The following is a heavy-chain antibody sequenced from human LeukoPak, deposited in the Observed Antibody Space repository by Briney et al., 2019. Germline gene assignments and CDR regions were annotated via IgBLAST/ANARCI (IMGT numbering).Heavy chain of an antibody. D-gene: IGHD5-18*01. CDR2: LGGSGGST. Sequence: GGSLRLSCAASGFTFSNYAMSWVRQSPGKGLEWVSALGGSGGSTYYADSVKGRFTISRDNSKNTLYLQMNSLRAEDTAVYYCARSPTKRVTEDYWGQGTLVTVSS. CDR3: ARSPTKRVTEDY. J-gene: IGHJ4*02. V-gene: IGHV3-23*01. CDR1: GFTFSNYA.